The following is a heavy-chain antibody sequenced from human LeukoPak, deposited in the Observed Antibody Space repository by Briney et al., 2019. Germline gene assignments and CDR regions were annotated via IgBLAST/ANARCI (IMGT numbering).Heavy chain of an antibody. D-gene: IGHD2-2*01. CDR2: IYHSWST. Sequence: SQTLSLTCAVSGGSISSGGYSWSWIRQPPGKGLDWIVYIYHSWSTYYNPSLKSLITISVNRSKKQFSLMLSLITAADTAVYYCASGCSSTSCYSPWLFVLWGRGTLVTVSS. V-gene: IGHV4-30-2*01. J-gene: IGHJ2*01. CDR1: GGSISSGGYS. CDR3: ASGCSSTSCYSPWLFVL.